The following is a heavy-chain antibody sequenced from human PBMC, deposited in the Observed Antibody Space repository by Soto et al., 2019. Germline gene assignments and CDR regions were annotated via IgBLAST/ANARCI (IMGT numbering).Heavy chain of an antibody. D-gene: IGHD1-26*01. J-gene: IGHJ4*02. CDR3: ARERVGAIRFDY. CDR1: GGSISSYY. V-gene: IGHV4-4*07. Sequence: SETLSLTYTVSGGSISSYYWSWIRQPAGKGLEWIGRIYTSGSTNYNPSLKSRVPMSVDTSKNQFSLKLSSVTAADTAVYYCARERVGAIRFDYWGQGTLVTVSS. CDR2: IYTSGST.